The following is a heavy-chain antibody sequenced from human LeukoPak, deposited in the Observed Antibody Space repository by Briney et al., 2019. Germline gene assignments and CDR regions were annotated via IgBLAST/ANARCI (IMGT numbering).Heavy chain of an antibody. Sequence: SETLSLTGTVSGVSISSYFWSWIRQPPGQALEWIGYIYYDGSTNYNPSLKRRVTVSVDTSKNQFSLKLSSVTAADTAVYYCARHRGGRFSGSYCDYWGQGTLVTVSS. CDR1: GVSISSYF. J-gene: IGHJ4*02. CDR3: ARHRGGRFSGSYCDY. V-gene: IGHV4-59*08. CDR2: IYYDGST. D-gene: IGHD1-26*01.